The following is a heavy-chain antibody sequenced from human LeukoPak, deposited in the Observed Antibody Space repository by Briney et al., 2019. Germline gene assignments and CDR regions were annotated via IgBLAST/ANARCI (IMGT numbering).Heavy chain of an antibody. CDR2: IKQDGSEK. V-gene: IGHV3-7*01. CDR3: ARAYSGSFLDYYYYYMDV. CDR1: GFSFSSFW. J-gene: IGHJ6*03. D-gene: IGHD1-26*01. Sequence: GGSLRLSCAASGFSFSSFWMNWVRQAPGKGLEWAANIKQDGSEKYYVDSVKGRFTISRDNAKNSLYLQMNSLRAEDTAVYYCARAYSGSFLDYYYYYMDVWGKGTTVTVSS.